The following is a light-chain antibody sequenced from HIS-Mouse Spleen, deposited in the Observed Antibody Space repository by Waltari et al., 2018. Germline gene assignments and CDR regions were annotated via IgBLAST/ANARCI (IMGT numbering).Light chain of an antibody. CDR3: CSYAGSSTYVV. CDR2: EGS. J-gene: IGLJ2*01. Sequence: QSALTQPASVSGSPGQSITISCTGTSSDVGRYNLGSWYQQHPGQAPKLMIYEGSKRPSGVSNRFSGSKSGNTASLTISGLQAEDEADYYCCSYAGSSTYVVFGGGTKLTVL. CDR1: SSDVGRYNL. V-gene: IGLV2-23*01.